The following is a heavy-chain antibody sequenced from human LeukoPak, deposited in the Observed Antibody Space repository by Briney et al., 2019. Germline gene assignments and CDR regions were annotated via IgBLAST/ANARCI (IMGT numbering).Heavy chain of an antibody. CDR2: MSHDGVKI. CDR1: GFTFRTYA. D-gene: IGHD3-10*02. CDR3: AEPGITMIGGV. Sequence: GGSLRLSCAASGFTFRTYAMHWVRQAPGKGLEWVAFMSHDGVKIFHADSVKGRFTISRDNSKNTLYLQMNSLRAEDTAVYYCAEPGITMIGGVWGKGTTVTISS. J-gene: IGHJ6*04. V-gene: IGHV3-30*18.